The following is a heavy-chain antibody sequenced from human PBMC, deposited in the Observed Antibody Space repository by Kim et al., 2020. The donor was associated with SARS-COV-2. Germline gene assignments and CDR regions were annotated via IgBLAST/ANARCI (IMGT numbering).Heavy chain of an antibody. V-gene: IGHV1-69*06. CDR1: GGTFSSYA. D-gene: IGHD6-13*01. CDR3: ATVIRGAAAGTPAPYYYYGMDV. CDR2: IIPIFGTA. J-gene: IGHJ6*02. Sequence: SVKVSCKASGGTFSSYAISWVRQAPGQGLEWMGGIIPIFGTANYAQKFQGRVTITADKSTSTAYMELSSLRSEDTAVYYCATVIRGAAAGTPAPYYYYGMDVWGQGTTVTVSS.